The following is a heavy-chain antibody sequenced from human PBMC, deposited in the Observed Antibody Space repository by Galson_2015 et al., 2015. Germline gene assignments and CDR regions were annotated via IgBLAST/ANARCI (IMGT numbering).Heavy chain of an antibody. CDR2: ISYDGSKK. V-gene: IGHV3-30*01. D-gene: IGHD3-16*01. CDR1: GFTFSTFA. Sequence: SLRLSCAASGFTFSTFAMHWVRQAPGEGLEWVAIISYDGSKKYYADSVKGRINISRDNSKNTLYLQMNSLRPEDTAVYYCARGSWGRPSDYWGQGTLVTVSS. J-gene: IGHJ4*02. CDR3: ARGSWGRPSDY.